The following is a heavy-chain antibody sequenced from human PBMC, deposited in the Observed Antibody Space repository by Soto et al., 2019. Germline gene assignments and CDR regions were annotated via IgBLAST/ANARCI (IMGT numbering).Heavy chain of an antibody. J-gene: IGHJ4*02. V-gene: IGHV4-31*03. D-gene: IGHD3-22*01. CDR1: GVSISSGGYY. Sequence: TLSLTCTVSGVSISSGGYYWSWIRQHPGKGLEWIGYIYYSGSTYYNPSLKSRVTISVDTSKNQFSLKLSSVTAADTAVYYCARSLYDSSGYPFSFDYWGQGTLVTVSS. CDR3: ARSLYDSSGYPFSFDY. CDR2: IYYSGST.